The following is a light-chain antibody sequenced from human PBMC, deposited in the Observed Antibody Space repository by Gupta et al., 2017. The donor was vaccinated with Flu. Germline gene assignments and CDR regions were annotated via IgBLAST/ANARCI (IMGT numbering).Light chain of an antibody. Sequence: GDRVTITCRTRQDTSHLFAWYQQKPGKVPRLLVYAASTLQSGVPSRFSGSGSGTEFTLTISSLQPEDAATYYCQKFNSAPWTFGQGTKVEVK. CDR1: QDTSHL. CDR2: AAS. J-gene: IGKJ1*01. CDR3: QKFNSAPWT. V-gene: IGKV1-27*01.